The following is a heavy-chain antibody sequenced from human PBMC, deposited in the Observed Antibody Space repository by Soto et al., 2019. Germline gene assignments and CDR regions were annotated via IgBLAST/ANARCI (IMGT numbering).Heavy chain of an antibody. CDR1: GGSVRAPDW. V-gene: IGHV4-4*02. J-gene: IGHJ5*01. CDR2: VYISGHS. Sequence: QVHLQESGPGLVAPSGTLSLPCTLSGGSVRAPDWWNWVRQSPEKGLQWIAEVYISGHSNYNPSLRSRVSVSIDSSKNQFYLNLSSVTAADTAIYYCARVRQGCSANNCYFDPWGQGTQVTISS. D-gene: IGHD1-1*01. CDR3: ARVRQGCSANNCYFDP.